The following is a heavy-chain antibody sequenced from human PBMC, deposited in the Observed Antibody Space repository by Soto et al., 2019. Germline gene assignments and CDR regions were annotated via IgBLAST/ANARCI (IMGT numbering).Heavy chain of an antibody. D-gene: IGHD2-15*01. J-gene: IGHJ5*01. Sequence: EVPLLESGGGLVQPGGSLRLSCAASGFTFSTYAMTWVRQAPGKGPEWVSRIGDSEGETTHSADSVKGRFTISRANAKNTLYLQMTSLRVEDTAIYYCAKGYWGGGRCYDLHNWFDSWGQGTRVTVSS. CDR2: IGDSEGETT. CDR1: GFTFSTYA. V-gene: IGHV3-23*01. CDR3: AKGYWGGGRCYDLHNWFDS.